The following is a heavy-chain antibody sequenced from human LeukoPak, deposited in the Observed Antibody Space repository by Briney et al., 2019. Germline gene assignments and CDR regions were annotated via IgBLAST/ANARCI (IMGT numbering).Heavy chain of an antibody. V-gene: IGHV4-4*07. J-gene: IGHJ6*03. Sequence: PSETLSLTCTVSGGSISGDYWSWIRQPAGKGLEWIGRINTSGNINYNPSLKSRVTMSLDTSKNQFSLNLRPVTAADTAVYYCARGWAYMDVWGKGTTVTVSS. CDR3: ARGWAYMDV. CDR1: GGSISGDY. CDR2: INTSGNI. D-gene: IGHD1-26*01.